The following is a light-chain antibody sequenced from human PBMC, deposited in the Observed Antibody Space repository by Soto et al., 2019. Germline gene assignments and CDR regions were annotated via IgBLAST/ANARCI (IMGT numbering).Light chain of an antibody. Sequence: DVVMPRSPLSLPVTLGQPAFISCRSSQGLVHSDGATFLAWLQQRPVQSPRRLIYQVSNLDYGVTDRLSGSGSGTDSTLKISRVEAEDVGVYFCMQGTHRPYTFVQGNKLEI. CDR2: QVS. V-gene: IGKV2-30*02. J-gene: IGKJ2*01. CDR1: QGLVHSDGATF. CDR3: MQGTHRPYT.